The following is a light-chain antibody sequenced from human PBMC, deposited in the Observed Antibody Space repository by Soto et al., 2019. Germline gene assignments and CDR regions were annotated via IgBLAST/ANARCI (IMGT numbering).Light chain of an antibody. Sequence: DIVMTQSPDSLDVSLGERATINCKSSQSVLNSSKNKNYLAWYQQKPGQPPKLLIYWASTRESGVPDRFSGSGSGTDFTLTISGLQAEDVADYYCQQYYNTPLTFGGGTKVEIK. CDR2: WAS. CDR1: QSVLNSSKNKNY. CDR3: QQYYNTPLT. J-gene: IGKJ4*01. V-gene: IGKV4-1*01.